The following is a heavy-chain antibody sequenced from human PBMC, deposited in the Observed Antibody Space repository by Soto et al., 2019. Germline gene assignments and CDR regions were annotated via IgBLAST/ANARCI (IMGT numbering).Heavy chain of an antibody. D-gene: IGHD3-22*01. CDR1: GYSFTSYW. CDR3: ASQGVDYYDSSGYPRIYYGMDV. V-gene: IGHV5-51*01. Sequence: GESLKISCKGSGYSFTSYWIGWVRQMPGKGLEWVGIIYPGDSDTRYSPSFQGQVTISADKSISTAYLQWSSLKASDTAMYYCASQGVDYYDSSGYPRIYYGMDVWGQGTTVTVSS. J-gene: IGHJ6*02. CDR2: IYPGDSDT.